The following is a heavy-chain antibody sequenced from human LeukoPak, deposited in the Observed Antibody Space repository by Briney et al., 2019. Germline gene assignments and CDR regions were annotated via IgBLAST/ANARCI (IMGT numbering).Heavy chain of an antibody. CDR2: INPNSGGT. CDR3: AREVQLERRPSLEY. J-gene: IGHJ4*02. Sequence: ASVKVSCKASGYTFTGYYMHWVRQAPGQGLEWMGWINPNSGGTNYAQKFQGRVTMTRDTSISTAYMELSRLRSDDTAVYYCAREVQLERRPSLEYWGQGTLVTVSS. V-gene: IGHV1-2*02. CDR1: GYTFTGYY. D-gene: IGHD1-1*01.